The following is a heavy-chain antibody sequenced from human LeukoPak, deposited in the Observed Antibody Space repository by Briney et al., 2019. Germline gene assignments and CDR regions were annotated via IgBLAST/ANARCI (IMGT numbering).Heavy chain of an antibody. V-gene: IGHV1-69*13. Sequence: GASVKVSCKASGGTFSSYAISWVRQAPGQGLEWMGGIIPIFGTANYAQKFQGRVTITADESTSTAYMELSSLRSEDTAVYYCARGTLTDCSSTSSYTLDYWGQGTLVTVSS. CDR2: IIPIFGTA. D-gene: IGHD2-2*02. J-gene: IGHJ4*02. CDR1: GGTFSSYA. CDR3: ARGTLTDCSSTSSYTLDY.